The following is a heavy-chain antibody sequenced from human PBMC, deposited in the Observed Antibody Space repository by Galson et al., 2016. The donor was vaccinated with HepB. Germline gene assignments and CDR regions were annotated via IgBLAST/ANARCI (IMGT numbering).Heavy chain of an antibody. CDR1: GFTFSSYA. Sequence: SLRLSCAASGFTFSSYAMYWVRQAPGKGLEWVAVISYAGSNKYYADSVKGRFTISRDNSKNTLYLQMNSLRAEDTAVYYCATGPPPKRLDSWGQGILVTVSS. CDR3: ATGPPPKRLDS. CDR2: ISYAGSNK. J-gene: IGHJ5*01. V-gene: IGHV3-30*03.